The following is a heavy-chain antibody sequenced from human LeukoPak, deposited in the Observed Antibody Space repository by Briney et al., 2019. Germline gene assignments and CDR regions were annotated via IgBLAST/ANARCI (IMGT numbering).Heavy chain of an antibody. CDR1: GGSISSYY. J-gene: IGHJ5*02. CDR3: VAVAGIGWFDP. CDR2: IYYSGST. D-gene: IGHD6-19*01. Sequence: SETLSLTCTASGGSISSYYWSWIRQPPGNGLEWSGYIYYSGSTNYNPSLKSRVNISVDTSKNQFSLKLSSVTAADTAVYYCVAVAGIGWFDPWGQGTLVTVSS. V-gene: IGHV4-59*01.